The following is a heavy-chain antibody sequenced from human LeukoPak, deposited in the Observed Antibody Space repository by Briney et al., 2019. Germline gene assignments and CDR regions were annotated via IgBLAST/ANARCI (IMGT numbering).Heavy chain of an antibody. CDR3: ARAPLTYGSGSYGFDP. Sequence: SETLSLTCTVSGGSISSYYWSWIRQPPGKGLEWIGYIYYSGSTNYNPSLKSRVTISVDTSKNQFSLKLSSVTAADTAVHYCARAPLTYGSGSYGFDPWGQGTLVTVSS. J-gene: IGHJ5*02. D-gene: IGHD3-10*01. CDR2: IYYSGST. CDR1: GGSISSYY. V-gene: IGHV4-59*01.